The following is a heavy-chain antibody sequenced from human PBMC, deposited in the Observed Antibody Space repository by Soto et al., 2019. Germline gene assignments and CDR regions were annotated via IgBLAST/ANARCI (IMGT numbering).Heavy chain of an antibody. V-gene: IGHV3-30-3*01. CDR2: ISYDGSNK. D-gene: IGHD5-12*01. Sequence: GESLKISCAASGFTFSSYAMHWVRQAPGKGLEWVAVISYDGSNKYYADSVKGRLTIFSGNSKNTMYLQMNSLRAEDTAVYYCARDSGYDSGLYYYYYGMDVWGQGTTVTVSS. J-gene: IGHJ6*02. CDR1: GFTFSSYA. CDR3: ARDSGYDSGLYYYYYGMDV.